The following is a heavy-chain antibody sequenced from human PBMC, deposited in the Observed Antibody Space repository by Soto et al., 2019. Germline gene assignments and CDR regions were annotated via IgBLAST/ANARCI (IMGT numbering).Heavy chain of an antibody. CDR2: IFSSDEK. CDR3: ARIKYQEGDIVVVPAPPGGMDV. CDR1: GFSLSNARMG. Sequence: GSGPTLVNPTETLTLTCTVSGFSLSNARMGVSWIRQPPGKALEWLAHIFSSDEKSYSTSLKSRLTISKDTSKSQVVLTMTNMDPVDTATYYCARIKYQEGDIVVVPAPPGGMDVWGQGTTVTVSS. V-gene: IGHV2-26*01. D-gene: IGHD2-2*01. J-gene: IGHJ6*02.